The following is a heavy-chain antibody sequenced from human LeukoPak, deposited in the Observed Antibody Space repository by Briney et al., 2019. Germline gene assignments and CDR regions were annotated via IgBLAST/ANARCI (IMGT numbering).Heavy chain of an antibody. D-gene: IGHD1-26*01. CDR3: AKDRSKGSYGDDFDF. CDR1: GFTFSSYG. V-gene: IGHV3-30*02. Sequence: GGSLRLSCAASGFTFSSYGMHWVRQAPGKGLEWVAFIRYDGSNKYYADSVKGRFTISRDNSKNTLYLQMNSLRPEDTAVYYCAKDRSKGSYGDDFDFWGQGTLVTVSS. CDR2: IRYDGSNK. J-gene: IGHJ4*02.